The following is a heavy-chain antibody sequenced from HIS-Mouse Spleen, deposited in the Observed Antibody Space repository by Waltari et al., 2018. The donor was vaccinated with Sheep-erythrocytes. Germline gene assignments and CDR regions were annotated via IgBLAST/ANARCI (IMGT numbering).Heavy chain of an antibody. Sequence: QVQLQQWGAGLLKPSETLSLTCAVYGGSFSGYYWSWIRQPPGQGLEWIGEINHSGSTTYNPSLKSRVTISVDTSKNQFSLKLSSVTAADTAVYYCALSVDFAGAFDIWGQGTMVTVSS. CDR2: INHSGST. V-gene: IGHV4-34*01. CDR1: GGSFSGYY. CDR3: ALSVDFAGAFDI. D-gene: IGHD3-3*01. J-gene: IGHJ3*02.